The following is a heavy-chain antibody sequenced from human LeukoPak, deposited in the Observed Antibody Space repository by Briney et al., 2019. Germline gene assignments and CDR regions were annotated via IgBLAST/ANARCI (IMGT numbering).Heavy chain of an antibody. J-gene: IGHJ4*02. CDR1: EFTFSNYG. V-gene: IGHV3-23*01. D-gene: IGHD3-22*01. Sequence: GGSLRLSCAASEFTFSNYGMSWVRQSPGKGLEWVSAISGSGDSTYYADSVKGRFTISRDNAKNSLYLQMNSLRAEDTALYYCAKDPGYYFDSSAYFDYWGQGTLVTVSS. CDR2: ISGSGDST. CDR3: AKDPGYYFDSSAYFDY.